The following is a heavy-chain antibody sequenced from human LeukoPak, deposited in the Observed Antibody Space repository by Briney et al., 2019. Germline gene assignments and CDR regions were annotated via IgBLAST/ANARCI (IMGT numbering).Heavy chain of an antibody. CDR2: FYNSGRS. D-gene: IGHD3-16*01. V-gene: IGHV4-59*01. Sequence: SETLSLTCTVSDDSISDYYRGWIRQPPGKGLEWIGYFYNSGRSTYNPSLKSRVTISADTSRNHFSLKLNSVTTADTAVYYCTRGAGWLIDYWGQGILVTVSS. J-gene: IGHJ4*02. CDR3: TRGAGWLIDY. CDR1: DDSISDYY.